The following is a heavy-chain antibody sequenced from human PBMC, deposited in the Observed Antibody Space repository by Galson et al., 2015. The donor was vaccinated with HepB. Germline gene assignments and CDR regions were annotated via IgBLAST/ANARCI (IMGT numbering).Heavy chain of an antibody. CDR3: ARVTGLHDYYYYYMDV. CDR1: GGTFSSYA. Sequence: GGTFSSYAISWVRQAPGQGLEWMGGIIPIFGTANYAQKFQGRVTITADESTSTAYMELSSLRSEDTAVYYCARVTGLHDYYYYYMDVWGKGTTVTVSS. J-gene: IGHJ6*03. V-gene: IGHV1-69*01. D-gene: IGHD4-11*01. CDR2: IIPIFGTA.